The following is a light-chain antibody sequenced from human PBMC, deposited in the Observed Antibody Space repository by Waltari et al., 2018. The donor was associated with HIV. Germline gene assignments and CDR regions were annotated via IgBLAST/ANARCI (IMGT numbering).Light chain of an antibody. CDR3: ATWDDSLSVVI. Sequence: QSVLTQPPSVSGTLGQRVTMSSSGSSSNIGSQSVYWYQQFPRKAPKLLIFKDDQRPAGVPARFSGLKSGTSASLAVSGLRSEDEDDYYCATWDDSLSVVIFGGGTNLTVL. V-gene: IGLV1-47*01. CDR2: KDD. J-gene: IGLJ2*01. CDR1: SSNIGSQS.